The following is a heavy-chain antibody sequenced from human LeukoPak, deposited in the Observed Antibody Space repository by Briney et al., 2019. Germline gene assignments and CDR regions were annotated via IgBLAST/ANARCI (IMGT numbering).Heavy chain of an antibody. V-gene: IGHV3-11*04. CDR2: ISSSGSTI. J-gene: IGHJ6*03. D-gene: IGHD4-11*01. CDR3: ARDPMTTEGYYYYYMDV. Sequence: GGSLRLSCAASGFTFRDYYMSWIRQAPGEGLEWVSYISSSGSTIYYADSVKGRFTISRDNAKNSLYLQMNSLRAEDTAVYYCARDPMTTEGYYYYYMDVWGKGTTVTVSS. CDR1: GFTFRDYY.